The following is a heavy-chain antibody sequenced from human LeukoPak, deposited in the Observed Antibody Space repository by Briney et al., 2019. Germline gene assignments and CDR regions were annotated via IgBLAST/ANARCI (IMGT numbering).Heavy chain of an antibody. Sequence: ASVEVSCKASGGTFSSYAISWVRQAPGQGLEWMGRIIPILGIANYAQKFQGRVTITADKSTSTAYMELSSLRSEDTAVYYCARGPWLEYSSSSEAVDYWGQGTLVTVSS. CDR2: IIPILGIA. D-gene: IGHD6-6*01. CDR1: GGTFSSYA. CDR3: ARGPWLEYSSSSEAVDY. J-gene: IGHJ4*02. V-gene: IGHV1-69*04.